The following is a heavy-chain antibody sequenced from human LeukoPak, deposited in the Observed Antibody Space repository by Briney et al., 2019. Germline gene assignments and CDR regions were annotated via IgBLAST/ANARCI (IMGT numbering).Heavy chain of an antibody. J-gene: IGHJ4*02. CDR3: ARDRYSSGWYEIDY. D-gene: IGHD6-19*01. V-gene: IGHV1-69*13. CDR1: GGTFSSYA. CDR2: IIPIFGTA. Sequence: ASVKVSCKASGGTFSSYAISWVRQAPGQGLEWMGGIIPIFGTANYAQKFQGRVTITADESTSTAYMELSSLGSEDTAVYYCARDRYSSGWYEIDYWGQGTLVTVSS.